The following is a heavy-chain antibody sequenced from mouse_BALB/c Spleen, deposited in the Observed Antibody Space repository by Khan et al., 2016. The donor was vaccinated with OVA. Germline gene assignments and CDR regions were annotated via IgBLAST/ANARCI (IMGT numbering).Heavy chain of an antibody. V-gene: IGHV9-2-1*01. D-gene: IGHD1-1*01. CDR3: ARDFLYYYGSSPFAD. J-gene: IGHJ3*01. Sequence: QIQLVQSGPELKKPGETVKISCKASGYTFTDYSMHWVKQAPGKGLKWMGWINTETGEPTYADDFKGRFAFSLETSASTAYLQINNLKNEDTATXVCARDFLYYYGSSPFADWGQGTLVTVAA. CDR2: INTETGEP. CDR1: GYTFTDYS.